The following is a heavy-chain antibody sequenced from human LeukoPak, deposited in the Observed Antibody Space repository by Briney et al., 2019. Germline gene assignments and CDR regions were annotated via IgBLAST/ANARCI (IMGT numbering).Heavy chain of an antibody. Sequence: ASVTVSCMASGYTFTSYDMHWVRQAPGQRLEWMGGINAGNGNTKYSQKFHGRVNTTRDTSARTAYMELSSLSAEDTAVYYCARVVAAARDGGDAFDIWGQGTMVTVSS. V-gene: IGHV1-3*01. D-gene: IGHD6-13*01. CDR1: GYTFTSYD. J-gene: IGHJ3*02. CDR3: ARVVAAARDGGDAFDI. CDR2: INAGNGNT.